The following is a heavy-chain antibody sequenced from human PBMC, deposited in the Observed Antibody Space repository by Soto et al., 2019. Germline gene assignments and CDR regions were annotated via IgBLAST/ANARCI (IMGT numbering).Heavy chain of an antibody. CDR3: ARRNAFDI. V-gene: IGHV3-11*01. J-gene: IGHJ3*02. CDR1: GFTFSDYY. Sequence: PGGSLRPSCAASGFTFSDYYMSWIRQSPGKGLEWVSYIISSASTIYYADSVKGRFTIARDNAKNSLDLQMNSLRSEDTGVSYCARRNAFDIWGQGTMVTVSS. CDR2: IISSASTI.